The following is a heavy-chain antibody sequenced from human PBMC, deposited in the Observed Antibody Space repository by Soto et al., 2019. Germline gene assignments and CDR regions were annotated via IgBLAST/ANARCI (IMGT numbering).Heavy chain of an antibody. J-gene: IGHJ6*02. D-gene: IGHD3-16*01. CDR1: GGSIGSYY. V-gene: IGHV4-59*01. Sequence: SETLSLTCTVSGGSIGSYYWNWLRQPAGKGLEWIGYVYYTGSTNYKPSLEGRATISVDSSKNQVSLNLRSVTAADSATYYCARVITYHYGMDVWGQGITVTVSS. CDR3: ARVITYHYGMDV. CDR2: VYYTGST.